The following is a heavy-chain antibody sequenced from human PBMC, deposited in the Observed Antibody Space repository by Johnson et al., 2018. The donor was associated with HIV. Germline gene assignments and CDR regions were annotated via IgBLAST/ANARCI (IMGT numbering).Heavy chain of an antibody. J-gene: IGHJ3*02. CDR1: GFIFNDYH. CDR3: GREYKLSSGTYSSAFDI. D-gene: IGHD1-26*01. V-gene: IGHV3-7*01. Sequence: VPLVESGGGLVQPGGSLRLSCTASGFIFNDYHMTWVRQAPVKGLEWVANINEDGSNKFYVDSVKGRFTISRDNAKNSLSLQMNSLRAEDTAVYYCGREYKLSSGTYSSAFDIWGQGTMVIVSS. CDR2: INEDGSNK.